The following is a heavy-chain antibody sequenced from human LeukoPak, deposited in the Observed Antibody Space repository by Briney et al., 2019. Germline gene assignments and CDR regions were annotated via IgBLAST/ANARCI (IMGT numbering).Heavy chain of an antibody. V-gene: IGHV3-20*04. CDR1: GFTFDDYG. D-gene: IGHD6-19*01. Sequence: PGGSLRLSCAASGFTFDDYGMSWVCQAPGKGLEWVSSINWNGGSTGYADSVKGRFTISRDNAKDSLYLQMNSLRAEDTALYYCARDIVSAYSSGWYFFSSAYWGQGTLVTVSS. J-gene: IGHJ4*02. CDR3: ARDIVSAYSSGWYFFSSAY. CDR2: INWNGGST.